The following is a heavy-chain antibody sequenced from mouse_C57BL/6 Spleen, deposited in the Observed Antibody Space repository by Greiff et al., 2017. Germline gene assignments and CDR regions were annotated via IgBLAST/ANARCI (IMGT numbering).Heavy chain of an antibody. V-gene: IGHV14-3*01. CDR3: ARGANGLY. J-gene: IGHJ2*01. Sequence: EVQLQQSVAELVRPGASVKLSCTASGFNITNTYMHWVKQRPEQGLEWIGRIDPANGNTKYAPKFQGKDTRTADTSTNTAYLQLSSLKSDDTAIYYGARGANGLYWGQGTTLTVSS. CDR2: IDPANGNT. CDR1: GFNITNTY.